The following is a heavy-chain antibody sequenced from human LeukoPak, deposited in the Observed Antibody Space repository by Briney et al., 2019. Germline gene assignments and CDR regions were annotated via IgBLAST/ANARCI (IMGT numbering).Heavy chain of an antibody. CDR2: ISSSSSYI. CDR3: ARDRGKVAGLFDY. CDR1: GFTFSSYS. Sequence: PGGSLRLSCAASGFTFSSYSMNWVRQAPGKGLEWVSSISSSSSYIYYADSVKGRFTISRDNAKNSLYLQMNSLRAEDTAVYYCARDRGKVAGLFDYWGQGTLVTASS. V-gene: IGHV3-21*01. D-gene: IGHD6-19*01. J-gene: IGHJ4*02.